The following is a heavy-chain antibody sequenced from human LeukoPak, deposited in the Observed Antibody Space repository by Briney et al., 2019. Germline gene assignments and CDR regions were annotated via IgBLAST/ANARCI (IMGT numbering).Heavy chain of an antibody. CDR1: GGYIRSYF. J-gene: IGHJ4*02. D-gene: IGHD3-22*01. Sequence: SETLSLTCTVSGGYIRSYFWSWIRQSPGKGLEWIGYIYYSGTTIYNPSLKSRVTISVDTSKNQFSLKLSSVTAADTAVYYCARAPILYYYDSSGYFLDYWGQGTLVTVSS. CDR2: IYYSGTT. V-gene: IGHV4-59*12. CDR3: ARAPILYYYDSSGYFLDY.